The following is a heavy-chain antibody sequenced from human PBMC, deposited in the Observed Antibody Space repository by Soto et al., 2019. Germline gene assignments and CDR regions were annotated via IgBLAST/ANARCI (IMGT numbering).Heavy chain of an antibody. CDR1: GDTFSFYT. CDR2: VNPIVSMS. Sequence: ASVKVACKASGDTFSFYTINWVRQAPGLGLEWMGRVNPIVSMSNYAQKFQGRVTITADKSTNTAYMQLSSLRSEDTAIYYCAASYDSGYRAFVYWGQGALVTVSS. J-gene: IGHJ4*02. V-gene: IGHV1-69*02. D-gene: IGHD3-10*01. CDR3: AASYDSGYRAFVY.